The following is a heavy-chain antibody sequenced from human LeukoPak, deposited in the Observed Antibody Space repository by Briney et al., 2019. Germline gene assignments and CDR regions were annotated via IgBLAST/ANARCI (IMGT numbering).Heavy chain of an antibody. CDR3: ARGSAGQLWPFDY. D-gene: IGHD5-18*01. CDR2: IYYIGTT. Sequence: SETLSLTCTVSGGSISYSYWSWIRQTPGRGLEWIGYIYYIGTTTYNPSLRSRVTMSVDTSKSHFSLNLNSVTAADTAMYYCARGSAGQLWPFDYWGPGILVTVSP. V-gene: IGHV4-59*01. J-gene: IGHJ4*02. CDR1: GGSISYSY.